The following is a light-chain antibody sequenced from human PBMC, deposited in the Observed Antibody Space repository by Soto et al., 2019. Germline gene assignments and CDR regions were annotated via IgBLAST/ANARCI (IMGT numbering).Light chain of an antibody. J-gene: IGLJ2*01. CDR2: DVS. CDR1: SSDVGGYNY. CDR3: CSYAGSYTVV. V-gene: IGLV2-11*01. Sequence: QSALTQPASVSGSPGQSITISCTGTSSDVGGYNYVSWYQHRPGKAPKLMLYDVSKRPSGVPDRFSGSKSGNTASLTISGLQAEDEADYYCCSYAGSYTVVFGGGTKLTVL.